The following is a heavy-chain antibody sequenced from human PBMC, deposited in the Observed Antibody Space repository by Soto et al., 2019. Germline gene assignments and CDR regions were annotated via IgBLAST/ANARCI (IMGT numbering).Heavy chain of an antibody. D-gene: IGHD3-22*01. J-gene: IGHJ4*02. CDR3: AKLRYSGYNFLPAPDY. V-gene: IGHV3-30*18. CDR1: GFTFSSYG. CDR2: ISYDGSNK. Sequence: HPGGSLRLSCAASGFTFSSYGMHWVRQAPGKGLEWVAVISYDGSNKYYADSVKGRFTISRDNSKNTLYLQMNSLRAEDTAVYYWAKLRYSGYNFLPAPDYWGQGTLVTVSS.